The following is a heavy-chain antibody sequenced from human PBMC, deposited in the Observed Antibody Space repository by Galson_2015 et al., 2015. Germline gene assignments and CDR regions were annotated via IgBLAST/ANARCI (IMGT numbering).Heavy chain of an antibody. CDR3: AREGWGYSSSSRAFDI. D-gene: IGHD6-13*01. Sequence: SLRLSCAASGFTFSSYSMNWVRQAPGKGLEWVSYISSSSSTIYYADSVKGRFTISRDNAKNSLYLQMNSPRDEDTAVYYCAREGWGYSSSSRAFDIWGQGTMVTVSS. V-gene: IGHV3-48*02. CDR2: ISSSSSTI. CDR1: GFTFSSYS. J-gene: IGHJ3*02.